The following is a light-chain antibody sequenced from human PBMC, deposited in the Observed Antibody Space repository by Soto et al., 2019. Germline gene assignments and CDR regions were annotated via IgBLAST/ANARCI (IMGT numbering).Light chain of an antibody. CDR1: SSNIGSNA. Sequence: QSVLTQPPSASGTPGQRVTISCSGSSSNIGSNAVNWYQQLPGTAPKLLIYRHNQRPSGVPDRFSGSKVGTSASLAISGLQSEDGGDFFRATWDDSLNGWLFGGGTQLTVL. J-gene: IGLJ2*01. V-gene: IGLV1-44*01. CDR3: ATWDDSLNGWL. CDR2: RHN.